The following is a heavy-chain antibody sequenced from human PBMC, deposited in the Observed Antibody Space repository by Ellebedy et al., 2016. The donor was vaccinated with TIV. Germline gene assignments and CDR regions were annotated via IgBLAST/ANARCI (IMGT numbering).Heavy chain of an antibody. CDR3: ARDYYGSGSYSSD. J-gene: IGHJ4*02. CDR2: ISSSSSYT. V-gene: IGHV3-11*06. D-gene: IGHD3-10*01. Sequence: GESLKISCAASGFTFSDYYMSWIRQAPGKGLEWVSYISSSSSYTNYADSVKGRFTISRDNAKNSLYLQMNSLRAEDTDVYYCARDYYGSGSYSSDWGQGTLVTVSS. CDR1: GFTFSDYY.